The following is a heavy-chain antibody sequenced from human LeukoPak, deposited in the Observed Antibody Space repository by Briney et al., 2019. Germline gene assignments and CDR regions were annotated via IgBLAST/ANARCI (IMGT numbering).Heavy chain of an antibody. V-gene: IGHV1-3*01. Sequence: ASVKVSCKASGYTFTTYAMHWVRQAPGQRLEWMGWTNAGNGNTKYSQKFQARVTITRDTSASTAYMELRSLRSEDTAVYYCARDPIGSRWPYYFDYWGQGTLVTVSP. D-gene: IGHD6-13*01. J-gene: IGHJ4*02. CDR1: GYTFTTYA. CDR3: ARDPIGSRWPYYFDY. CDR2: TNAGNGNT.